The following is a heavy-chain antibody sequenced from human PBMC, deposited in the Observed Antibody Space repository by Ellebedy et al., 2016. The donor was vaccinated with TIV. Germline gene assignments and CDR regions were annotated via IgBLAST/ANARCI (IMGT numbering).Heavy chain of an antibody. CDR1: GFTFSSYA. CDR3: AKMSVGGYYYGMDV. J-gene: IGHJ6*02. D-gene: IGHD1-26*01. V-gene: IGHV3-23*01. Sequence: GESLKISCAASGFTFSSYAMNWVRQAPGKGLEWVSTISGSGSSTYYADSVKGRFTISRDNSKNTLYLQMNSLRADDTAVYYCAKMSVGGYYYGMDVWGQGTTVAVSS. CDR2: ISGSGSST.